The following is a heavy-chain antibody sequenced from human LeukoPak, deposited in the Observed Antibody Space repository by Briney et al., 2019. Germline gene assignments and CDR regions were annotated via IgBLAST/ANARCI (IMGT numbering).Heavy chain of an antibody. V-gene: IGHV3-23*01. CDR3: ARDQRSGYYDGYDY. CDR1: GFTFSSYA. D-gene: IGHD3-22*01. J-gene: IGHJ4*02. Sequence: GGSLRLSCAASGFTFSSYAMSWVRQAPGKGLEWVSAISGSGGSTYYADSVKGRFTISRDNSKNTLYLQMNSLRAEDTAVYYCARDQRSGYYDGYDYWGQGTLVTVSS. CDR2: ISGSGGST.